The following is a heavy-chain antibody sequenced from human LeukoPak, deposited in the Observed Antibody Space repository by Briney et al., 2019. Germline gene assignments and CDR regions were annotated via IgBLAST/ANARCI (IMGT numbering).Heavy chain of an antibody. J-gene: IGHJ3*02. CDR3: ARSTGTYYDFWSGYLSGLDAFDI. CDR2: IYSGGST. CDR1: GFTVSSNY. Sequence: GGSLRLSCAASGFTVSSNYMSWVRQAPGKGLEWVSVIYSGGSTYYADSVKGRFTISRDNSKNTLYLQMNSLRAEDTAVYYCARSTGTYYDFWSGYLSGLDAFDIWGQGTMVTVSS. V-gene: IGHV3-66*01. D-gene: IGHD3-3*01.